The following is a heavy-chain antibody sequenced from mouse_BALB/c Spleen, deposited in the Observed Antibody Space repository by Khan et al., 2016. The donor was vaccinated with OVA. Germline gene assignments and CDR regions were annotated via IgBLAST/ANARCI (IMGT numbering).Heavy chain of an antibody. CDR1: GYSFTGYF. Sequence: VQLKESGPELVRPGASVKISCTASGYSFTGYFMNWVMQSLGKSLEWIGRINPHIGETFYNQRFKDKATLTVDESSSTAHMELRSLASEDSAVYYCTRIYRSDFDYWGQGTTLTVSS. CDR2: INPHIGET. CDR3: TRIYRSDFDY. V-gene: IGHV1-20*02. J-gene: IGHJ2*01. D-gene: IGHD6-1*01.